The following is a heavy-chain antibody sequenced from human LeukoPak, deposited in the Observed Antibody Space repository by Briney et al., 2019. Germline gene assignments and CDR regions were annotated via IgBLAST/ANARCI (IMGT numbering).Heavy chain of an antibody. D-gene: IGHD2-21*02. CDR2: IYSSGGT. Sequence: PSETLSLTCTVSGGSISGYYWSWIRQPPGKGLEWIGYIYSSGGTNYNPSLESRVTISVDTSTNQFSLQLSSVTAADTAVYYCARFAYCGGHCWYYFDYWGQGTLVTVSS. V-gene: IGHV4-59*01. J-gene: IGHJ4*02. CDR1: GGSISGYY. CDR3: ARFAYCGGHCWYYFDY.